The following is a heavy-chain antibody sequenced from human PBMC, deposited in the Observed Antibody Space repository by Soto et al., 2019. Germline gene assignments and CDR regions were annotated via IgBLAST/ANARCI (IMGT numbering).Heavy chain of an antibody. V-gene: IGHV1-69*01. D-gene: IGHD6-19*01. CDR3: ARGGTSGWLKGAYDV. CDR1: GGTLSKHA. J-gene: IGHJ3*01. Sequence: VQLVQSGAEVKKPGSSVKVSCKASGGTLSKHAITWVRRAPGQGLEWLGGIIPMFGIPNYSQKFQGRVTISADDSTNTSHMELNSLTSEDTAIYYCARGGTSGWLKGAYDVWGQGTMVTVS. CDR2: IIPMFGIP.